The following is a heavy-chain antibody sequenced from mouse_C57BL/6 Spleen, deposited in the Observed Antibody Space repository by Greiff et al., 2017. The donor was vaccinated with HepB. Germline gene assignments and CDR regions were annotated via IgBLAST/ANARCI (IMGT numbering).Heavy chain of an antibody. V-gene: IGHV1-64*01. CDR2: IHPNSGST. Sequence: VQLQQPGAELVKPGASVKLSCKASGYTFTSYWMHWVKQRPGQGLEWIGMIHPNSGSTNYNEKFKSKATLTVDKSSSTAYMQLSSLTSEDSAVYYCARWTGYYYAMDYWGQGTSVTVSS. J-gene: IGHJ4*01. CDR1: GYTFTSYW. CDR3: ARWTGYYYAMDY.